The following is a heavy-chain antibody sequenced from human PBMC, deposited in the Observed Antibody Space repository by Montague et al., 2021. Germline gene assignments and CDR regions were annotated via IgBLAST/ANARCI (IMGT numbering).Heavy chain of an antibody. CDR3: VRDLNWAVDY. Sequence: YRSLSFSASGFTFSNYWMHWVRQAPGKGLLWVSRISPNGSWTNYADSVRGRFTISRDNTKNTLYLQMSSLRAEDTALYYCVRDLNWAVDYWGQGTLVTVSS. V-gene: IGHV3-74*01. CDR1: GFTFSNYW. D-gene: IGHD7-27*01. CDR2: ISPNGSWT. J-gene: IGHJ4*02.